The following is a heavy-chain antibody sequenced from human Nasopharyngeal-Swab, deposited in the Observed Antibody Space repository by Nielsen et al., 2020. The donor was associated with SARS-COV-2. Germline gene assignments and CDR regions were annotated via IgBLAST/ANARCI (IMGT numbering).Heavy chain of an antibody. V-gene: IGHV3-11*03. Sequence: GESLKISCAASGFTFSDYYMSWIRQAPGKGLEWVSYISSSSYTNCADSVKGRFTISRDNAKNSLYLQMNSLRAEDTAVYYCAGGDGFPEGDYWGQGTLVTVSS. CDR3: AGGDGFPEGDY. J-gene: IGHJ4*02. D-gene: IGHD5-24*01. CDR2: ISSSSYT. CDR1: GFTFSDYY.